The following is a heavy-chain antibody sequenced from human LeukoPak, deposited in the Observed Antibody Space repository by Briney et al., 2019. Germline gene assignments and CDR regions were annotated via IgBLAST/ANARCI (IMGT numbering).Heavy chain of an antibody. D-gene: IGHD2-2*02. J-gene: IGHJ4*02. CDR1: GGSFSGYY. CDR2: INHSGST. CDR3: ARGHIPRRPTGY. V-gene: IGHV4-34*01. Sequence: NPSGTLSLTCAVYGGSFSGYYWSWIRQPPGKGLEWIGEINHSGSTNYDPSLKSRVTISVDTSKNQFSLKLSSVTAADTAVYYCARGHIPRRPTGYWGQGTLVTVSS.